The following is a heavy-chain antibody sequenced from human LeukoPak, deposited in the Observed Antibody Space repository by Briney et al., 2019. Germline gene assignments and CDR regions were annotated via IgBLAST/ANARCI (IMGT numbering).Heavy chain of an antibody. CDR2: ISSSSTYS. J-gene: IGHJ5*02. Sequence: PGGCLRLSCVASGFTFSDYYMSWIRQAPGKGLEWVSYISSSSTYSSYADSVKGRFTISRDNAKNSLYLQMNSLQAEDTAVYYCARVMIGTVNWFDPWGQGTLVTVSS. V-gene: IGHV3-11*06. CDR1: GFTFSDYY. CDR3: ARVMIGTVNWFDP. D-gene: IGHD3-22*01.